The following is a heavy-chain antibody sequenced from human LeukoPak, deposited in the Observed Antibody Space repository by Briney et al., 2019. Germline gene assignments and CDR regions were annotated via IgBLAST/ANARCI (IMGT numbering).Heavy chain of an antibody. V-gene: IGHV1-24*01. D-gene: IGHD3/OR15-3a*01. CDR1: GYTLTELS. Sequence: ASVKVSCKVSGYTLTELSMHWVRQAPGKGLEWMGGFDPEDGETIYAQKFQGRVAMTEDTSTDTAYTELSSLRSEDTAVYYCATVAPEDYYFDYWGQGTLVTVSS. CDR3: ATVAPEDYYFDY. J-gene: IGHJ4*02. CDR2: FDPEDGET.